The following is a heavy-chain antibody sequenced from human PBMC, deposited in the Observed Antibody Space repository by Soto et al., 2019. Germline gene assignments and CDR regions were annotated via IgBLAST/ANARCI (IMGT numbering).Heavy chain of an antibody. CDR1: GASLSTEDYF. D-gene: IGHD3-22*01. Sequence: PSETLSLTCTVSGASLSTEDYFWTWVRQSPGEGLEWIGYSYHTGRTYFNPSLKSRLAVSVDTSKNQFSLKLNFVTAADTAVYYCARGSGYYYYFDSWGQGALVTVPQ. J-gene: IGHJ4*02. V-gene: IGHV4-30-4*01. CDR2: SYHTGRT. CDR3: ARGSGYYYYFDS.